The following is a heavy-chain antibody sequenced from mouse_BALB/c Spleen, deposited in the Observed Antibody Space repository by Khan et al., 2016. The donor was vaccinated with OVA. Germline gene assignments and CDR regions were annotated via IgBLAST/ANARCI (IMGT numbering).Heavy chain of an antibody. V-gene: IGHV5-17*02. Sequence: EVELVESGGGLVQPGGSRKLSCAASGFTFSNFGMHWIRQAPEKGLEWVAYISGDSNTIYYADTVTGRFTISGDNPRNTLFLQMTSLRSEDTAKYYCARSYFYGYYLDQWGQGTTLTVS. CDR2: ISGDSNTI. J-gene: IGHJ2*01. CDR1: GFTFSNFG. D-gene: IGHD1-1*01. CDR3: ARSYFYGYYLDQ.